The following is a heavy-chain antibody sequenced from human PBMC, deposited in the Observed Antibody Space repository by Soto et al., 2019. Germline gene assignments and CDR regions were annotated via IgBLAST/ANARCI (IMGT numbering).Heavy chain of an antibody. CDR2: ISSSGSTI. Sequence: PGGSLRLSCAASGFTFSSYEMNWVRQAPGKGLGWVSYISSSGSTIYCADSVKGRFTISRDNAKDSLYLQMNSLRAEDTAVYYCAATVVFDYWGQGTLVTVS. V-gene: IGHV3-48*03. D-gene: IGHD2-15*01. CDR1: GFTFSSYE. J-gene: IGHJ4*02. CDR3: AATVVFDY.